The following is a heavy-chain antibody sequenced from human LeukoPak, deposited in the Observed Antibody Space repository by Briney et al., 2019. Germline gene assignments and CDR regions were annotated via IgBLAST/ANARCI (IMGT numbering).Heavy chain of an antibody. CDR3: ARRVIAAAGHNCFDP. V-gene: IGHV5-51*01. Sequence: HGESLKISCKGSGYSFTSYWIGWVRQIPGKGLEWMGIIYPGDSDTRYSPSFQGQVTISADKSISTAYLQWSSLKASDTAMYYCARRVIAAAGHNCFDPWGQGTLVNVSS. CDR1: GYSFTSYW. D-gene: IGHD6-13*01. J-gene: IGHJ5*02. CDR2: IYPGDSDT.